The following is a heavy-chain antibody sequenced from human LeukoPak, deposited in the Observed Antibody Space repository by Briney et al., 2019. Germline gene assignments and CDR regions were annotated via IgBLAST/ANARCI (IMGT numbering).Heavy chain of an antibody. Sequence: SETPSLTCAVYGGSFSGHYCIWIRQPPGKGLEWIGEISHSGSTNYNPSLQSRVTISVDTSKKQFSLRLSSVTAADTAVYYCARFLYGDYYYGMDVWGQGTTVTVSS. D-gene: IGHD2-2*02. CDR2: ISHSGST. CDR3: ARFLYGDYYYGMDV. CDR1: GGSFSGHY. V-gene: IGHV4-34*01. J-gene: IGHJ6*02.